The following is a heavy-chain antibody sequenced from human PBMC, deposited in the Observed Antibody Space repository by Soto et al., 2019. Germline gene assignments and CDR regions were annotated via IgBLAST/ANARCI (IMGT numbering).Heavy chain of an antibody. Sequence: GSLRLSCAASGFTFSSYWMHWVRQAPGKGLVWVSRISDDGSKTNYADSVKGRSTISRDNAKNTVYLQMNSLRAEDTAVYYCARDFSGEQLVRGYWGQGTLVTVSS. D-gene: IGHD6-6*01. V-gene: IGHV3-74*01. CDR3: ARDFSGEQLVRGY. CDR2: ISDDGSKT. J-gene: IGHJ4*02. CDR1: GFTFSSYW.